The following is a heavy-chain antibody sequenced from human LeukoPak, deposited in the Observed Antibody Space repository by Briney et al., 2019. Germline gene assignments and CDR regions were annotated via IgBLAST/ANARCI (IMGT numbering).Heavy chain of an antibody. CDR2: ISYDGSNK. D-gene: IGHD6-13*01. CDR3: ARVGMAAAGTLLWFDP. Sequence: GGALRLSCAASGFTFSSYAMRWVRQAPGKGLEGVAVISYDGSNKYYADSVKGRFTISRDNSKNTLYLQMNSLRAEDTAVYYCARVGMAAAGTLLWFDPWGQGTLVTVSS. CDR1: GFTFSSYA. J-gene: IGHJ5*02. V-gene: IGHV3-30*04.